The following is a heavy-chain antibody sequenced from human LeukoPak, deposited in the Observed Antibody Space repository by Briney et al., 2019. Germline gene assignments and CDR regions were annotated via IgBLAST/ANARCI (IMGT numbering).Heavy chain of an antibody. CDR1: GGSISSYY. CDR2: IYYSGST. J-gene: IGHJ4*02. Sequence: PSETLSLTCTVSGGSISSYYWSWIRQHPGKGLEWIGSIYYSGSTNYNPSLQGRVTISLDTSRNQFSLKLSSVTAADTAVYYCASGDNDPLFDYWGQGTLVTVSS. CDR3: ASGDNDPLFDY. V-gene: IGHV4-59*06. D-gene: IGHD6-25*01.